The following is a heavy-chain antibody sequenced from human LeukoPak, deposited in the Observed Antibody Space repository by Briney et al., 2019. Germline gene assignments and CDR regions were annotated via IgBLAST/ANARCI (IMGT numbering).Heavy chain of an antibody. Sequence: GGSLRLSCAASGFIFSNYWMHWVRQAPGKGLVWVSHINSDGSTTNYADSVKGRFTISRDNAKNTLYLQMNSLRAEDTAVYYCAGSFDYWGQGTLVTVSS. CDR1: GFIFSNYW. CDR2: INSDGSTT. CDR3: AGSFDY. V-gene: IGHV3-74*01. J-gene: IGHJ4*02.